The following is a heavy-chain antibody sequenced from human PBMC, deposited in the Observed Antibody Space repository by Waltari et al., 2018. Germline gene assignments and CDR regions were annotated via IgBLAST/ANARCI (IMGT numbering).Heavy chain of an antibody. CDR3: ARDRGYCTTTSCSDRFDY. CDR1: GGTFGSYA. CDR2: IIPIFGPA. Sequence: QVQLVQSGAEVKEPGSSVKVSCKASGGTFGSYAISWVRQAPGQGLEWVGGIIPIFGPAKYAQKFQGRVTITADESTNTAYMELSSLRSEDTALYYCARDRGYCTTTSCSDRFDYWGQGTLVTVSS. D-gene: IGHD2-2*01. J-gene: IGHJ4*02. V-gene: IGHV1-69*01.